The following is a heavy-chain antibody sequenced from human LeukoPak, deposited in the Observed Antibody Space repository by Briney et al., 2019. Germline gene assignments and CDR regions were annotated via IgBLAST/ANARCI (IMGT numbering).Heavy chain of an antibody. CDR2: INHSGST. CDR3: ARGPPSTVTLNNWFDP. V-gene: IGHV4-34*01. Sequence: PSETLSLTCAVYGGSFSGYYRSWIRQPPGKGLEWIGEINHSGSTNYNPPLKSRVTISVDTSKNQFSLKLSSVTAADTALYYCARGPPSTVTLNNWFDPWGQGTLVTVSS. J-gene: IGHJ5*02. CDR1: GGSFSGYY. D-gene: IGHD4-17*01.